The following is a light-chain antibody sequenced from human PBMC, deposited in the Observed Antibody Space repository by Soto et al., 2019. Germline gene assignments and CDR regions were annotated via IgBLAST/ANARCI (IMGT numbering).Light chain of an antibody. Sequence: DLQMTQSPSSLSASVGDRVTITCRASQTISNYLNWYQQKPGKAPKLLIYAASTLQSGVPSRFSGSGSGTDFTITINSLQPEDFATYCCQQSHGIPYTFGQGTKLEIK. CDR2: AAS. V-gene: IGKV1-39*01. J-gene: IGKJ2*01. CDR3: QQSHGIPYT. CDR1: QTISNY.